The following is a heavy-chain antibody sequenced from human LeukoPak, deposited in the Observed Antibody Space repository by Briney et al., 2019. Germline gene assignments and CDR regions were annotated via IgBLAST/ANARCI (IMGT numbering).Heavy chain of an antibody. V-gene: IGHV3-23*01. CDR2: ISGSGGTT. CDR3: TKEPPTSPYCSGGSCYFEY. Sequence: GGSLRLSCEASGFSGYAMSWVRLAPGKGLEWVSVISGSGGTTKYADSVRGRFTISRDNSKNTLYLQMNSLRDDDTAVYYCTKEPPTSPYCSGGSCYFEYWGQGTLVTVSS. J-gene: IGHJ4*02. CDR1: GFSGYA. D-gene: IGHD2-15*01.